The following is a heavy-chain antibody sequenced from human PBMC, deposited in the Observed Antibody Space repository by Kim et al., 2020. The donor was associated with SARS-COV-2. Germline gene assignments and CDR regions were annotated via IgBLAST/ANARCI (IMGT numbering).Heavy chain of an antibody. Sequence: GGSLRLSCAASGFTVSSNYMSWVRQAPGNGLEWVSVIYSGGSTYYADSVKGRFTISRHNSKNTLYLQMNSLRAEDTAVYYCARGGVSCRNCYYYGMDVWGQGTTVTVSS. CDR1: GFTVSSNY. D-gene: IGHD2-15*01. CDR3: ARGGVSCRNCYYYGMDV. V-gene: IGHV3-53*04. J-gene: IGHJ6*02. CDR2: IYSGGST.